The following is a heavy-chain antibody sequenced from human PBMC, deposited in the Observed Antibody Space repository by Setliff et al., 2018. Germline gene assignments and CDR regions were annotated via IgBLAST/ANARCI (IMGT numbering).Heavy chain of an antibody. CDR2: INSVGSRT. CDR1: GFPLGDYG. V-gene: IGHV3-74*01. J-gene: IGHJ6*04. D-gene: IGHD4-17*01. CDR3: ATSDYGDYFIADV. Sequence: GGSLRLSCVGSGFPLGDYGMDWVRQTPGKGLVWVSRINSVGSRTYYADSVRGRFTISRDNARNSLYLQMNSLRAEDTAVYYCATSDYGDYFIADVWGKGTTVTVSS.